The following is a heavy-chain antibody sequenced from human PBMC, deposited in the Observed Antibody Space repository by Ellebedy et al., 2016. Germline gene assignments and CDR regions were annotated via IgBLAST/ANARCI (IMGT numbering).Heavy chain of an antibody. V-gene: IGHV3-11*01. D-gene: IGHD1-1*01. CDR3: TRGTGHFDY. J-gene: IGHJ4*02. CDR2: ISPSSITI. Sequence: GESLKISCAASGFTFSRYYISWIRQTPGKGLEWVTYISPSSITIYYTDSVKGRFTISRDNAKNPLYLQLNSLRVEDTAVYFCTRGTGHFDYWGQGTLVTVSS. CDR1: GFTFSRYY.